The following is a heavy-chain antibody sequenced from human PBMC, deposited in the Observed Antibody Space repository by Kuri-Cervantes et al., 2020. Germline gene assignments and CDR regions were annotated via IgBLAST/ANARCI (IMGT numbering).Heavy chain of an antibody. J-gene: IGHJ4*02. Sequence: GESLKISCAASGFTFSSYSMNWVRQAPGKGLEWVSSISSSSYIYYADSVKGRFTISRDNAKNSLYLQMNSLRAEDTAVYYCARERISGGSCFDYWGQGTLVTVSS. D-gene: IGHD2-15*01. CDR3: ARERISGGSCFDY. V-gene: IGHV3-21*01. CDR1: GFTFSSYS. CDR2: ISSSSYI.